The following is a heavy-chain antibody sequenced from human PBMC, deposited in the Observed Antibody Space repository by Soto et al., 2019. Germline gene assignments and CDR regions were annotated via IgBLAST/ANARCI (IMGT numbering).Heavy chain of an antibody. D-gene: IGHD1-1*01. CDR2: IIPIFDTA. J-gene: IGHJ6*02. Sequence: QVQLVQSGAEVKKPGSSVKVPCKASGGTFSSYTINWVRQAPGQGLEWMGGIIPIFDTANYAQKFQGRVTITADESTSTSYMEVSSLRSEDTAVYYCARNGTLTGYSYGMDVWGQGTTVTVSS. CDR3: ARNGTLTGYSYGMDV. V-gene: IGHV1-69*01. CDR1: GGTFSSYT.